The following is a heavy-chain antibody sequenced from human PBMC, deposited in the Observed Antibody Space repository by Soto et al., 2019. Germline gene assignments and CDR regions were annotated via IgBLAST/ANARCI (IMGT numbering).Heavy chain of an antibody. D-gene: IGHD6-6*01. CDR2: IYWDDDK. CDR3: ARSEYSISSFDY. J-gene: IGHJ4*02. V-gene: IGHV2-5*02. CDR1: GFSLSTDDVG. Sequence: SGPTLGNPTQTLTLTCTFSGFSLSTDDVGVGWIRQPPGKALDWLAVIYWDDDKRYSPSLKSRLTITKDTSKNQVLLTMTNMDPVDTATYFCARSEYSISSFDYWGQGSPVTVSS.